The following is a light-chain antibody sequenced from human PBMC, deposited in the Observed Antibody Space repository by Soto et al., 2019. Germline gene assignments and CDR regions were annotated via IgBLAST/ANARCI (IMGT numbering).Light chain of an antibody. CDR3: ISFAGSHYV. J-gene: IGLJ1*01. CDR1: SSDVGGYEY. Sequence: QPVLTQPPSASGSPGQSVTISCTGTSSDVGGYEYVSWYQQHPGKAPKLIIYEVLKRPSGVPDRFSGSKSANTASLTVSGLQAEDEADYYCISFAGSHYVFGTGTKVTVL. V-gene: IGLV2-8*01. CDR2: EVL.